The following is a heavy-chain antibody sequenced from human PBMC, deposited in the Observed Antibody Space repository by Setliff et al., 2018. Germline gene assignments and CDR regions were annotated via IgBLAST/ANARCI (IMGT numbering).Heavy chain of an antibody. Sequence: ASVKVSCKASGDTSTTYAIHWVRQAPGQGLEWMGWINAGNGNIRYSQNFQGRVTITRDTSASTAYMELTSLRSEDTAVYYCARDRAGDYSFDYWGQGTLVTVSS. V-gene: IGHV1-3*01. D-gene: IGHD4-17*01. CDR3: ARDRAGDYSFDY. J-gene: IGHJ4*02. CDR1: GDTSTTYA. CDR2: INAGNGNI.